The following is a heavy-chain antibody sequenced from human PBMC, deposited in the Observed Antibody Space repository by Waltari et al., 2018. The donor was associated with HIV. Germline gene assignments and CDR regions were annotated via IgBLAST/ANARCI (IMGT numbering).Heavy chain of an antibody. Sequence: QVQLQESGPGVVKPSETLSPTCPVPGPSISIDSHYWVWLRQPPGKGLEWIGNIFHSGNTYYNPSLKSRVTIAVDTSKKQFSLKLASVTAADTAVYYCARRGGATVTSFYYYGLDVWGRGTTVTVSS. CDR2: IFHSGNT. CDR3: ARRGGATVTSFYYYGLDV. J-gene: IGHJ6*02. CDR1: GPSISIDSHY. D-gene: IGHD4-17*01. V-gene: IGHV4-39*01.